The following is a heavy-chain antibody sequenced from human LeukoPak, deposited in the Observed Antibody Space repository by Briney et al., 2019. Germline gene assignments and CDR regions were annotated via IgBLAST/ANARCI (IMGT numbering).Heavy chain of an antibody. D-gene: IGHD6-13*01. J-gene: IGHJ6*02. CDR1: GFTFSTYA. CDR3: AKDKTSSWVIYDMDV. CDR2: ISGSGGTT. V-gene: IGHV3-23*01. Sequence: PGGSLRLSCAASGFTFSTYAMSWVRQAPGEGLEWVSAISGSGGTTYYADSVKGRFTISRDNSKNTLYLQMNSLRAEDTALYYCAKDKTSSWVIYDMDVWGQGTTVTVSS.